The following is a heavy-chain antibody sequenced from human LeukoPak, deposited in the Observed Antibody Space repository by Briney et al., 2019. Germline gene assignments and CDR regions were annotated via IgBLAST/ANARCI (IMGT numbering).Heavy chain of an antibody. V-gene: IGHV4-39*07. Sequence: SETLSLTCTVSGGSISSSSYYWGWIRQPPGKGLEWIGSIYYSGSTYYNPSLKSRVTISVDTSKNQFSLKLSSVTAADTAVYYCARAEGYCSGGSCYYYYGMDVWGQGTTVTVSS. D-gene: IGHD2-15*01. J-gene: IGHJ6*02. CDR2: IYYSGST. CDR1: GGSISSSSYY. CDR3: ARAEGYCSGGSCYYYYGMDV.